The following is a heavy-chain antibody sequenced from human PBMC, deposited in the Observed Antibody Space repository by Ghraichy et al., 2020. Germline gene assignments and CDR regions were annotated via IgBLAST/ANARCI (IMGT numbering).Heavy chain of an antibody. CDR3: AVTHGVDY. D-gene: IGHD4-17*01. CDR2: IHYSGST. Sequence: SETLSLTCTVSGGSISSSSYYLGWIRQPPGKGLEWIGNIHYSGSTYYNPSLKSRVTISVDTSKNQFSLKLSSVTAADTAVYYCAVTHGVDYWGQGTLVTVSS. CDR1: GGSISSSSYY. V-gene: IGHV4-39*01. J-gene: IGHJ4*02.